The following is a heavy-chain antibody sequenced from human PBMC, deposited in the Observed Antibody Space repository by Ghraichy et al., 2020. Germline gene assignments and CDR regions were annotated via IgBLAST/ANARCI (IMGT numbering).Heavy chain of an antibody. Sequence: SETLSLTCTVSGGSISSETHHWGWVRQAPGKGLEWIGNAFFRGNAYYNPTLKSRVTISVVTSKNQFSLRLNAVTAADTAVYYCARHGGQYYYYMDVWGKGTTVTVSS. V-gene: IGHV4-39*01. J-gene: IGHJ6*03. CDR2: AFFRGNA. CDR1: GGSISSETHH. D-gene: IGHD3-16*01. CDR3: ARHGGQYYYYMDV.